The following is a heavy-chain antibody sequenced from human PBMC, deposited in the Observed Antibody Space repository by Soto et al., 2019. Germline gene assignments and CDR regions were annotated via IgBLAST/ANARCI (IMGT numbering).Heavy chain of an antibody. CDR2: IYHSGST. CDR3: ASIDLRLGESY. Sequence: SETLSLTCTVSGGSISSSSYYWGWIRQPPGKGLEWIGRIYHSGSTYYNPSLKSRVTISVDKSKNQFSLKLSSVTAADTAVYYCASIDLRLGESYWGQGTLVTVSS. D-gene: IGHD3-16*01. J-gene: IGHJ4*02. V-gene: IGHV4-39*07. CDR1: GGSISSSSYY.